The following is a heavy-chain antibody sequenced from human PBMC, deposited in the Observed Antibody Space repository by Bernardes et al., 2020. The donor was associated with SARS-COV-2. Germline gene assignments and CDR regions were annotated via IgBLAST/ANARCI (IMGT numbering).Heavy chain of an antibody. J-gene: IGHJ5*02. CDR2: FDPEDGET. Sequence: APLKVSCKVSGYTLTELSMHWVRQAPGKGLEWMGGFDPEDGETIYAQKFQGRVTMTEDTSTDTAYMELSSLRSEDTAVYYCATTTPYCSSTSCYPNWFDPWGQGTLVTVSS. CDR3: ATTTPYCSSTSCYPNWFDP. V-gene: IGHV1-24*01. D-gene: IGHD2-2*01. CDR1: GYTLTELS.